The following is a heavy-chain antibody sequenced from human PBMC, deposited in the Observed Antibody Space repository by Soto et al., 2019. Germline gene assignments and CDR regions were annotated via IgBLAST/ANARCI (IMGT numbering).Heavy chain of an antibody. CDR2: IWYDGSNK. D-gene: IGHD3-10*01. CDR3: AKDYASGGVDY. V-gene: IGHV3-33*06. CDR1: GFTFSSYG. Sequence: ESGGGVVQPGRSLRLSCAASGFTFSSYGMHWVRQAPGKGLEWVAVIWYDGSNKYYADSVKGRFTISRDNSKNTLYLQMNSLRAEDTAVYYCAKDYASGGVDYWGQGTLVTVSS. J-gene: IGHJ4*02.